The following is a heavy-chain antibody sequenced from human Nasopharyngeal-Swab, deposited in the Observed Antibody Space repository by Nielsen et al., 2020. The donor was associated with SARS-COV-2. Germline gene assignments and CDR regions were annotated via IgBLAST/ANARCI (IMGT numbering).Heavy chain of an antibody. CDR2: FDPEDGET. CDR3: ATSSPIIPLSANWFDP. D-gene: IGHD2-21*01. V-gene: IGHV1-24*01. CDR1: GPTLPDLS. Sequence: ASVPVSCKVSGPTLPDLSMHRVRQAPATGLEWMGGFDPEDGETIYAQKFQGRVTMTEDTPTDTAYMELSSLRSEDTAVYYCATSSPIIPLSANWFDPWGQGTLVTVSS. J-gene: IGHJ5*02.